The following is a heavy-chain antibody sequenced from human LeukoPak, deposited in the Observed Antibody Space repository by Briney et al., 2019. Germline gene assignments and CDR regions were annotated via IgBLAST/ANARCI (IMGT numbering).Heavy chain of an antibody. CDR1: GFTFSNYW. D-gene: IGHD3-16*01. J-gene: IGHJ4*02. V-gene: IGHV3-7*03. Sequence: GGSLRLSCAASGFTFSNYWMSWVRQAPGKGLEGVVVIKQDGVEKYYVDSVKGRFTISRDNAKSSLYLQMNSLRAEDTAVYYCAKDWGGYWGQGTLVTVSS. CDR2: IKQDGVEK. CDR3: AKDWGGY.